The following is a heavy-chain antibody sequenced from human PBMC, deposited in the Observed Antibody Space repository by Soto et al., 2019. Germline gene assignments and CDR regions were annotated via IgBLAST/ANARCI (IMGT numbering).Heavy chain of an antibody. Sequence: SETLSLTCTVSGGSISSGGYYWSCIRRHPGKGLEWIGYIYYSGSTYYNPSLKSRVTISVDTSKNQFSLKLSSVTAADTAVYYCASHSGDDSSGYRLALDYWGQGTLVTVSS. D-gene: IGHD3-22*01. V-gene: IGHV4-31*03. CDR2: IYYSGST. CDR3: ASHSGDDSSGYRLALDY. J-gene: IGHJ4*02. CDR1: GGSISSGGYY.